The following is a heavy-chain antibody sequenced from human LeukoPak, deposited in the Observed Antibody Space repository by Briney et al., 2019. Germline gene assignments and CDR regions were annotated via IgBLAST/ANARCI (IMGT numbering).Heavy chain of an antibody. Sequence: GGSLRLSCAASGFVFSDYYRSWFRQPPGKGLEWLAYISGSGTYKDYADPVKRPFTISRDNAKHSLYQQIVNLGVEDTAIYRCATSPIGYCRYGSCAENQWGQGSLVAVCS. D-gene: IGHD2-15*01. CDR3: ATSPIGYCRYGSCAENQ. J-gene: IGHJ4*02. CDR1: GFVFSDYY. V-gene: IGHV3-11*03. CDR2: ISGSGTYK.